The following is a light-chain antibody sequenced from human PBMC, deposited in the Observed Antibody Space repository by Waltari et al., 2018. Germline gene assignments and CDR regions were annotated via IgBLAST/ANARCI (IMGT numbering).Light chain of an antibody. J-gene: IGKJ1*01. V-gene: IGKV4-1*01. Sequence: DIVMTQSPDSLAVSLGERATINCKSSQSFLHSSNNKNYLAWYQQKPGQPPKLLIYWASTRESGVPDRFSGSGSGTDFTLTISSLQAEDVAVYYCQQYYSTCQFGQGTKVEIK. CDR1: QSFLHSSNNKNY. CDR2: WAS. CDR3: QQYYSTCQ.